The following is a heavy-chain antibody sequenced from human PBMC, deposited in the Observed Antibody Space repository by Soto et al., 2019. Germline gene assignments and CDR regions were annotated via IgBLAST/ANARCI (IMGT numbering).Heavy chain of an antibody. V-gene: IGHV4-31*03. J-gene: IGHJ4*02. CDR1: GGSISSGGYY. CDR2: IYYSGST. D-gene: IGHD2-21*01. Sequence: QVQLQESGPGLVKPSQTLSLTCTVSGGSISSGGYYWSWIRQHPGKGLEWIGYIYYSGSTYYNPSLRSRITISVDTSKNQFSLKLSSVTAADTAVYYCARVSYCGGDCYRDYWGQGTLVTVSS. CDR3: ARVSYCGGDCYRDY.